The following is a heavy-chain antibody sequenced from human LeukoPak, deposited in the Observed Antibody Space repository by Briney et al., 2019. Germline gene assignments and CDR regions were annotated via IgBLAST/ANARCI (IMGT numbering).Heavy chain of an antibody. CDR1: GFTFSSYA. CDR3: AKLRYFDWLLSSFDY. D-gene: IGHD3-9*01. Sequence: PERSLRLSCAASGFTFSSYAMHWVRQAPGKGLEWVAVISYDGSNKYYADSVKGRFTISRDNSKNTLYLQMNSLRPEDTAVYYCAKLRYFDWLLSSFDYWGQGTLVTVSS. J-gene: IGHJ4*02. V-gene: IGHV3-30*04. CDR2: ISYDGSNK.